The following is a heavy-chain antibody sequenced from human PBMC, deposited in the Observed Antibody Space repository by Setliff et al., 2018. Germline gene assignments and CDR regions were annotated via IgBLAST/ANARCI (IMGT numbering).Heavy chain of an antibody. CDR2: INPSGGRL. V-gene: IGHV1-46*01. J-gene: IGHJ4*02. CDR1: GYTFTNYY. CDR3: ARDSQLGFYYFDS. Sequence: ASVKVSCKASGYTFTNYYIHWVRQTPGQGLEWMGIINPSGGRLSYAEKFQDRVTMTRDTSTNTVYMDLSSLRSEDTAIYYCARDSQLGFYYFDSWGRGTLVTVSS. D-gene: IGHD1-1*01.